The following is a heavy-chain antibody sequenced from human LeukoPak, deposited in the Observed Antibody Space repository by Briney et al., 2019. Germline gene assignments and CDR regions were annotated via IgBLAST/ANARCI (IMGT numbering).Heavy chain of an antibody. CDR3: ARASGRSGLDY. CDR2: INHSGST. Sequence: SETLSLTCAVYGGSFSGYYWSWIRQPPGKGLEWIGEINHSGSTNYNPSLKSRVTISVDTSKNQFSLKLSSVTAADTAAYYCARASGRSGLDYWGQGTLVTVSS. V-gene: IGHV4-34*01. D-gene: IGHD1-26*01. J-gene: IGHJ4*02. CDR1: GGSFSGYY.